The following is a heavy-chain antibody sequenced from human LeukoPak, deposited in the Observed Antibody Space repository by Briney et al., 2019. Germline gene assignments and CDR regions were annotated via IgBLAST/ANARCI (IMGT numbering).Heavy chain of an antibody. CDR3: VRSGFLIRAGKFDY. D-gene: IGHD3-10*01. J-gene: IGHJ4*02. Sequence: PSETLSLTCSVSGGSISTSSEYWGWIRQAPGKGLEWIGSIYYSGTTYYNPSLKSRVVLSVDRSKNQFSMNMTSVTAADTAVYYCVRSGFLIRAGKFDYWGQGALVTVSS. CDR1: GGSISTSSEY. CDR2: IYYSGTT. V-gene: IGHV4-39*01.